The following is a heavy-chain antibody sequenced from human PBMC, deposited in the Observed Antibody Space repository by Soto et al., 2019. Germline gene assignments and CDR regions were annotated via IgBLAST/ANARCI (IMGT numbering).Heavy chain of an antibody. Sequence: ASVKVSCKASGYTFTSYGISWVRQAPGQGLEWMGWINPNSGGTNYAQKFQGWVTMTRDTSISTAYMELSRLRSDDTAVYYCGYGDYFDYWGQGTLVTVSS. CDR3: GYGDYFDY. D-gene: IGHD4-17*01. CDR2: INPNSGGT. V-gene: IGHV1-2*04. CDR1: GYTFTSYG. J-gene: IGHJ4*02.